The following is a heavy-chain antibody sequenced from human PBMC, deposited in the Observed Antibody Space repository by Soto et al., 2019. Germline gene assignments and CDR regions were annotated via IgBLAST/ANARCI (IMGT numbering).Heavy chain of an antibody. D-gene: IGHD2-2*01. CDR2: IIPIFGTA. CDR3: ARGQYQLLTGDYYYYGMDV. CDR1: GGTFSSYA. Sequence: QVQLVQSGAEVKKPGSSVKVSCKASGGTFSSYAISWVRQAPGQGLEWMGGIIPIFGTANYAQKFQGRVTITADESTSPAYMELSSLRSEDTAVYYCARGQYQLLTGDYYYYGMDVWGQGTTGTGSS. V-gene: IGHV1-69*01. J-gene: IGHJ6*01.